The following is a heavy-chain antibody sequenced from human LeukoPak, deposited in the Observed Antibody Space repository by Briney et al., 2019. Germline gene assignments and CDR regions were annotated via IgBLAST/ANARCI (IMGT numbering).Heavy chain of an antibody. CDR3: ATLVDTAMVDY. CDR1: GGSISSYY. V-gene: IGHV4-59*01. CDR2: IYYSGST. J-gene: IGHJ4*02. D-gene: IGHD5-18*01. Sequence: SETLSLTCTVSGGSISSYYWSWIRQPPGKGLEWIGYIYYSGSTNYNPSLKSRVTMSVDASKNQFSLKLSSVTAADTAVYYCATLVDTAMVDYWGQGTLVTVSS.